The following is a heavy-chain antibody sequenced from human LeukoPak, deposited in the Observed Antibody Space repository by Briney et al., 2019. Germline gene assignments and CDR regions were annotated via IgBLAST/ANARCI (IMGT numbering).Heavy chain of an antibody. D-gene: IGHD5-12*01. J-gene: IGHJ4*02. Sequence: SETLSLTCAVSGASMSNYYWSWMRQPPGRGLEWIGFICRGSTNYIPSLKSRVTISVDMSKNQFSLQLTSVTAADTAVYYCAKADPGYPFDYWGRGTLVTVSS. CDR1: GASMSNYY. CDR2: ICRGST. V-gene: IGHV4-59*01. CDR3: AKADPGYPFDY.